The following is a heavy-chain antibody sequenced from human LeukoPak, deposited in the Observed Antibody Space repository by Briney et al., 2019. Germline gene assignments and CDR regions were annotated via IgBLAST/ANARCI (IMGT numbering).Heavy chain of an antibody. D-gene: IGHD1-26*01. CDR3: AKAGRGSYRWNYFAS. CDR1: GFTFSSYG. J-gene: IGHJ4*02. CDR2: IRYDGSNK. V-gene: IGHV3-30*02. Sequence: GGSLRLSCAASGFTFSSYGMHWVRQAPGKGLEWVAFIRYDGSNKYYADSVKGRFTISRDNSKNTLYLQMNSLRAEDTAVYYCAKAGRGSYRWNYFASGGKGTLFTVSP.